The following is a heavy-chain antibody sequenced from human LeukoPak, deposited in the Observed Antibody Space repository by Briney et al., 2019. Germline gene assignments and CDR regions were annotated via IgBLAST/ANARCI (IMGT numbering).Heavy chain of an antibody. CDR2: INPNSGGT. Sequence: ASVKVSCKASGYTFTGYYMHWVRQAPGQGLEWMGWINPNSGGTNYAQKFQGRVTMTRDTSISTAYMELSRLRSDGTAVYYCARVLGYRYYSDYWGQGTLVTVSS. D-gene: IGHD5-18*01. CDR3: ARVLGYRYYSDY. CDR1: GYTFTGYY. V-gene: IGHV1-2*02. J-gene: IGHJ4*02.